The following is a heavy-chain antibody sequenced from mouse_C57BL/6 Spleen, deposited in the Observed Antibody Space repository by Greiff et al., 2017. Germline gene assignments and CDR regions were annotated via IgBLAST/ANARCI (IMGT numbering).Heavy chain of an antibody. V-gene: IGHV1-15*01. CDR3: TRWAYYGSSYKYFDV. CDR2: IDPETGGT. D-gene: IGHD1-1*01. CDR1: GYTFTDYE. Sequence: QVQLQQSGAELVRPGASVTLSCKASGYTFTDYEMHWVKQTPVHGLEWIGAIDPETGGTAYNQKFKGKAILTADKSSSTAYMELRSLTSEDSAVYYCTRWAYYGSSYKYFDVWGTGTTVTVSS. J-gene: IGHJ1*03.